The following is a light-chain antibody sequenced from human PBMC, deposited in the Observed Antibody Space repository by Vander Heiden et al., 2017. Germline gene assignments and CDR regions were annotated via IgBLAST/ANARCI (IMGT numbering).Light chain of an antibody. CDR2: DAS. CDR3: QQYGNSPLT. CDR1: QSVSGNM. J-gene: IGKJ4*01. Sequence: EIVLTQTPGTLSLSPGERAALSCRASQSVSGNMLAWYRQKPGQAPRLLISDASNRATGSPDRFSASGSGTDFTLTISRLEPEDFAVYYCQQYGNSPLTFGGGTEVESK. V-gene: IGKV3-20*01.